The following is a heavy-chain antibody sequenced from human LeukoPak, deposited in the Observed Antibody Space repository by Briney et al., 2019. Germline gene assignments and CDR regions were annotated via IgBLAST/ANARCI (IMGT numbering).Heavy chain of an antibody. CDR3: ARDLATVATPYFDY. CDR2: IIPIFGTA. CDR1: GGTFSSYA. Sequence: ASVKVSCKASGGTFSSYAISWVRQAPGQGLEWMGGIIPIFGTANYAQKFQGRVTITADESTSTVYMELSRLRSDDTAVYYCARDLATVATPYFDYWGQGTLVTVSS. V-gene: IGHV1-69*13. J-gene: IGHJ4*02. D-gene: IGHD4-23*01.